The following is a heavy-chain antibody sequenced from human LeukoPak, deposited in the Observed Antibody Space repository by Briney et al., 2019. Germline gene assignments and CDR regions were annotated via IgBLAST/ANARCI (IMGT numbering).Heavy chain of an antibody. J-gene: IGHJ4*02. Sequence: GSLRLSCAASGFTFSSYAMHWVRQAPSKGLEWVAVISYDGSNKYYADSVKGRFTISRDNSKNTLYLQMNSLRAEDTAVYYCAKPRTVAYFDYWGQGTLVTVSS. CDR2: ISYDGSNK. V-gene: IGHV3-30*18. CDR1: GFTFSSYA. CDR3: AKPRTVAYFDY. D-gene: IGHD4-4*01.